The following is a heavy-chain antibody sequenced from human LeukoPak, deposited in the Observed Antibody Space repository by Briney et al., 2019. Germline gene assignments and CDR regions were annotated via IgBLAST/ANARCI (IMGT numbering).Heavy chain of an antibody. CDR1: GFTFTNAW. CDR3: TTGLGTYYHGSQRLIPIDY. Sequence: GGSLRLSCVDSGFTFTNAWMSWVRQAPGKGLEWIGRIKSKTDGETTNYAEPVRGRFTISRDDSKSAVYLQMNSLKIEDTAVYYCTTGLGTYYHGSQRLIPIDYWGQGTLVTVSS. V-gene: IGHV3-15*01. D-gene: IGHD3-10*01. J-gene: IGHJ4*02. CDR2: IKSKTDGETT.